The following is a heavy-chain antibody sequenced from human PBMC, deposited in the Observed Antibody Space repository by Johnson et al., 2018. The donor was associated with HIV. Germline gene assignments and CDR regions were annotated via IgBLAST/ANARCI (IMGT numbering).Heavy chain of an antibody. V-gene: IGHV3-33*01. J-gene: IGHJ3*02. CDR1: GFTSSTYG. Sequence: QVTLVESGGAVVQPGRSLRLSCAASGFTSSTYGMHWVRQAPGKGPEWVAVIWYDGSKKYYVESVQGRFTISRDNSKNTLYLQMNSLRAEDTALYYCARVSYSGTYWAFDIWGQGIMVTVSS. CDR3: ARVSYSGTYWAFDI. D-gene: IGHD1-26*01. CDR2: IWYDGSKK.